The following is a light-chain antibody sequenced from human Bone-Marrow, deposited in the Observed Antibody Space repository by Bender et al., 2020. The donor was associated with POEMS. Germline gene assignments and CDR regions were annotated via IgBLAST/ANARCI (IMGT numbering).Light chain of an antibody. CDR1: SSDVGGYNY. CDR2: EVR. J-gene: IGLJ3*02. CDR3: CSYADNSVWV. V-gene: IGLV2-8*01. Sequence: QSVLTQPPSASGSPGQSVTISCTGASSDVGGYNYVSWYQQHPGKAPKLMIYEVRKRPSGVSNRFSGSKSDNTASLTISGLQAEDEADFYCCSYADNSVWVFGGGTKLTVL.